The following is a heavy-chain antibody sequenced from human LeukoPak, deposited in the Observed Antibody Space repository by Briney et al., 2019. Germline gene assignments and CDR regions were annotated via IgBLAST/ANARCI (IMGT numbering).Heavy chain of an antibody. J-gene: IGHJ2*01. Sequence: GGSLRLSCAGSGFTFSNYSINWVRQAPGKGLEWVSSISPSSHYIYYADSVRGRFTISRDNSKNTLYLQMNSLRAEDTAVYYCAEDLGYGNWYFDLWGRGTLVTVSS. V-gene: IGHV3-21*04. D-gene: IGHD5-12*01. CDR2: ISPSSHYI. CDR1: GFTFSNYS. CDR3: AEDLGYGNWYFDL.